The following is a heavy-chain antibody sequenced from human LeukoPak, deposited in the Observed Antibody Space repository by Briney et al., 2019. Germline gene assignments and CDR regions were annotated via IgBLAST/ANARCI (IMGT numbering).Heavy chain of an antibody. CDR3: ARFDRDSYNLDY. CDR2: IYYTGST. V-gene: IGHV4-59*01. CDR1: GGSISGYY. D-gene: IGHD5-24*01. Sequence: SETLSLTCTVSGGSISGYYRTWIRQPPGKGLEWIGYIYYTGSTNYNPSLKSRVTISVDTSKNQFSLNLSSVTAADTALYYCARFDRDSYNLDYWGQGTLVTVSS. J-gene: IGHJ4*02.